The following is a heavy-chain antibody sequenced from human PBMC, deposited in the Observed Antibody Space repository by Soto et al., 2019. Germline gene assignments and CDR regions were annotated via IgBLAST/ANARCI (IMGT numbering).Heavy chain of an antibody. V-gene: IGHV4-39*01. J-gene: IGHJ4*02. CDR1: GGSISSSSYY. Sequence: PSETLSLTCTVSGGSISSSSYYWGWIRQPPGKGLEWIGSIYYSGSTYYNPSLKSRVTISVDTSKNQFSLKLSSATAADTAVYYCARPGSIAARDWGQGTLVTVSS. CDR2: IYYSGST. CDR3: ARPGSIAARD. D-gene: IGHD6-6*01.